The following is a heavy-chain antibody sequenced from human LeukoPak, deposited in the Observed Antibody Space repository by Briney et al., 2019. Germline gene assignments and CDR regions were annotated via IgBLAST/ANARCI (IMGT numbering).Heavy chain of an antibody. Sequence: GGSLRLSCAASGLIFSDYWMNWVRQVPGKGLEWVANINEDGSAQDYVDSVRGRFAISRDNAKTSLYLRMNSLRVEDTAIYYCATRESSMARSHWGHGTLVTVSS. J-gene: IGHJ4*01. CDR2: INEDGSAQ. V-gene: IGHV3-7*01. CDR3: ATRESSMARSH. D-gene: IGHD3-10*01. CDR1: GLIFSDYW.